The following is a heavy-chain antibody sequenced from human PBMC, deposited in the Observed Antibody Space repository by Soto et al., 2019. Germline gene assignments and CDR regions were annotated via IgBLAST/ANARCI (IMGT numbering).Heavy chain of an antibody. CDR1: GFTFSSYD. CDR2: ITSSSTYM. CDR3: ARVGMASGNGYGSGSYDI. Sequence: EVQLVESGGGLVKPGGSLRLSCAASGFTFSSYDMNWVRQAPGKGLEWVSSITSSSTYMTYADSVKGRFTTSRDNAGNSLYLQMNSLRAEDTAVYYCARVGMASGNGYGSGSYDIWGQGTLITVSS. D-gene: IGHD3-10*01. J-gene: IGHJ4*02. V-gene: IGHV3-21*02.